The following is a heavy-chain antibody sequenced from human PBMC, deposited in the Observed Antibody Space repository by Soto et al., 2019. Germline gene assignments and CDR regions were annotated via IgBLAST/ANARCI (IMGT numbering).Heavy chain of an antibody. Sequence: QITLKESGPTLVKPTQTLTLTCTFSGFSLSTSGVGVGWIRQPPGKALEWLALIYWDDDKRYSPSLKSRLTITKDTSKNQVVLTMTNMDPVDTATYYCAHSPTDIVVVVAAKGGNDAFDIWGQGTMVTVSS. J-gene: IGHJ3*02. CDR2: IYWDDDK. V-gene: IGHV2-5*02. CDR1: GFSLSTSGVG. CDR3: AHSPTDIVVVVAAKGGNDAFDI. D-gene: IGHD2-15*01.